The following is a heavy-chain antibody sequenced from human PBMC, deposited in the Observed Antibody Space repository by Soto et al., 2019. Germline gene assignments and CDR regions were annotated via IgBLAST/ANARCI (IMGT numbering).Heavy chain of an antibody. D-gene: IGHD6-6*01. V-gene: IGHV3-23*01. Sequence: GGSLRLSCAASGFTFSRYAMSWVRQAPGKGLEWVSAISGSGGSTDYAHSVKGLFTISRDNSKNTLYLQMNSLRAEDTAVYYCAKDECIAALSYFDYWVQGTLGTVSS. CDR1: GFTFSRYA. CDR3: AKDECIAALSYFDY. J-gene: IGHJ4*02. CDR2: ISGSGGST.